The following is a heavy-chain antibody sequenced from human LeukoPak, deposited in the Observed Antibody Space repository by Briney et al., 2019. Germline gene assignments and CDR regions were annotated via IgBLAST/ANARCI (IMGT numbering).Heavy chain of an antibody. D-gene: IGHD3-16*01. CDR3: ARTYAYDATGDRGH. V-gene: IGHV3-7*01. CDR2: INPDGSEK. CDR1: RFTFNKYY. J-gene: IGHJ4*02. Sequence: PGGSLRLSCVASRFTFNKYYMSWVRQAPGKGLQWVANINPDGSEKYYVDSVKGRFTFSRDNAKNSLYLQMNSLRAEDTAVYYCARTYAYDATGDRGHWGQGTLVTVSS.